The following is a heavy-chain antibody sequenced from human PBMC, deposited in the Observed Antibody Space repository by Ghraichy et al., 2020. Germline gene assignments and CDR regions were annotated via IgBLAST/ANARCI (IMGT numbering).Heavy chain of an antibody. V-gene: IGHV4-4*02. CDR3: ARMMANTFGGVIATFDY. CDR2: IYHSGIT. J-gene: IGHJ4*02. Sequence: SETLSLTCAVSGGSISSSNWWNWVRQPPGKGLEWIGEIYHSGITNYNPSLKSRVTISVDKSRNQFSLKLSSVTAADTAVYYCARMMANTFGGVIATFDYWGQGTLVTVSS. CDR1: GGSISSSNW. D-gene: IGHD3-16*02.